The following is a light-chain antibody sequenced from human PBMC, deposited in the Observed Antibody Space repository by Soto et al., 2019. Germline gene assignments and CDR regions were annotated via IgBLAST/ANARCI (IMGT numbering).Light chain of an antibody. Sequence: EIVLTQSPGNLSLSPGERATLSCRASQSVSSSYLAWYQQKPGQAPRLLIYGASSRATGIPDRFSGSGSGTDFTLTISRLEPEDFAVYYCQQYCRSPPWTFGQGTKVEIK. CDR3: QQYCRSPPWT. V-gene: IGKV3-20*01. CDR2: GAS. J-gene: IGKJ1*01. CDR1: QSVSSSY.